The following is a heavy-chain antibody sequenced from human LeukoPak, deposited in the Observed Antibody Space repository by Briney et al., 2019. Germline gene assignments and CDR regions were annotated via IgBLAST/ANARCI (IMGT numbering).Heavy chain of an antibody. J-gene: IGHJ4*02. Sequence: GSLKLSCAASGFTFSGPAIHWVRQASGKGLEWIGRIKSKAYNYATTYAASVKGRFSISRDDSKSTAYLQMNSLKTEDTAVYYCTRQDDHSDYWGQGTLVTVSS. CDR1: GFTFSGPA. D-gene: IGHD1-14*01. V-gene: IGHV3-73*01. CDR2: IKSKAYNYAT. CDR3: TRQDDHSDY.